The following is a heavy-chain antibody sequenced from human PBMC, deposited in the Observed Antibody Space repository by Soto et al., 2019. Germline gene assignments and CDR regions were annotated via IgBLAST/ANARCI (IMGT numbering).Heavy chain of an antibody. J-gene: IGHJ4*02. D-gene: IGHD1-26*01. CDR3: GKDGAITDYTYLDY. CDR2: ISWDGRST. V-gene: IGHV3-43*01. CDR1: GFTFDDYS. Sequence: EVQLVASGGVVVQPGESLRLSCAASGFTFDDYSMHWVRQAPGKGLEWVSLISWDGRSTYYADSVKGRFTVSRDNSKNSLYLQMNSLTTEDTAFYYCGKDGAITDYTYLDYWGQGALVTVSS.